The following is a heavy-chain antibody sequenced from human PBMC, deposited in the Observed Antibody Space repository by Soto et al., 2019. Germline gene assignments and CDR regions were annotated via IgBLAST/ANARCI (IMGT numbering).Heavy chain of an antibody. CDR1: GGSMRSYY. D-gene: IGHD6-13*01. Sequence: QVQLQESGPGLVKPSETLSLTCTVSGGSMRSYYWSWIRQPPGKGLEWIGYIYYSGVTNYNPPPKSRVTMSVDTSNNQFFLKLNSVTAADTAVYFCAREGTSSWSADFGMDVWGQGTMVTVSS. J-gene: IGHJ6*02. CDR2: IYYSGVT. V-gene: IGHV4-59*01. CDR3: AREGTSSWSADFGMDV.